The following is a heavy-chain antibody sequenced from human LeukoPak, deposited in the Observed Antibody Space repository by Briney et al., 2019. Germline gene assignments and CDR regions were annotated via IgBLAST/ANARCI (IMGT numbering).Heavy chain of an antibody. CDR2: INSDGSST. D-gene: IGHD7-27*01. V-gene: IGHV3-74*01. CDR1: GFTFSSYW. CDR3: VSIPGD. J-gene: IGHJ4*02. Sequence: TGGTLRLSCAASGFTFSSYWMHWVRQAPGKGLVWVSRINSDGSSTSYADSVKGRFTISRDNAKNTLYLQMNTLRAEDTAVYYCVSIPGDWGQGILVTVSS.